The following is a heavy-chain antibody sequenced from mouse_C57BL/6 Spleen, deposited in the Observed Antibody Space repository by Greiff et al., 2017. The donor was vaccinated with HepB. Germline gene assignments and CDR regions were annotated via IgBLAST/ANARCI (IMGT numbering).Heavy chain of an antibody. CDR2: IYPGSGST. Sequence: VQLQQSGAELVKPGASVKMSCKASGYTFTSYWITWVKQRPGQGLEWIGDIYPGSGSTNYNEKFKSKATLTVDTSSSTAYMQLSSLTSEDSAVYYCARGGPWYFDVWGTGTTVTVSS. D-gene: IGHD3-3*01. CDR3: ARGGPWYFDV. CDR1: GYTFTSYW. V-gene: IGHV1-55*01. J-gene: IGHJ1*03.